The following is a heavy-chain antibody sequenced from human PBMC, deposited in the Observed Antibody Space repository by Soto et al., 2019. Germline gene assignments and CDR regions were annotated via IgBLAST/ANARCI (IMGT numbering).Heavy chain of an antibody. Sequence: EVQLVESGGGLVKPGGSLRLSCAASGITFIYAWMDWVRQAPGKRLEWVGRIKSQASGGTIDYAAPVKGRFTISRDDSKNTVYLQMDSLKTEDTADYYCTHLLSLAHPYSYLWGQGTQVTVSS. CDR2: IKSQASGGTI. J-gene: IGHJ4*02. CDR1: GITFIYAW. D-gene: IGHD2-21*01. V-gene: IGHV3-15*07. CDR3: THLLSLAHPYSYL.